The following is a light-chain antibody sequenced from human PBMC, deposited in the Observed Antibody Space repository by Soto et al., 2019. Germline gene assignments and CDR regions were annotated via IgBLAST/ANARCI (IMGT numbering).Light chain of an antibody. CDR1: STNIGSHT. V-gene: IGLV1-44*01. CDR3: AAWDDSLNGVV. J-gene: IGLJ2*01. CDR2: SSN. Sequence: QSALTQPPSASGTPGQRVTISCSGSSTNIGSHTLNWYQQVPGTAPKLLIYSSNLRPSGVPDRFSGSKSGTSASLAISGLQSEDEADYCCAAWDDSLNGVVFGGGTKVTVL.